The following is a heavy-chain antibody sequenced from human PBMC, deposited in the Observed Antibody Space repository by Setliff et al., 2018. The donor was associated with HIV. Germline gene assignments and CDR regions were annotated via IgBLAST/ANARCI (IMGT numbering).Heavy chain of an antibody. CDR2: IYYSGST. D-gene: IGHD5-18*01. Sequence: PSETLSLTCTVSGGSISSGGYYWSWIRQPPGKGLEWIGYIYYSGSTNYNPSLKSRVTISVDTSKNQFSLKLSSVTAADTAVYYCARGSRGYSYAYYYYYMDVWGKGTTVTVSS. CDR1: GGSISSGGYY. V-gene: IGHV4-61*08. J-gene: IGHJ6*03. CDR3: ARGSRGYSYAYYYYYMDV.